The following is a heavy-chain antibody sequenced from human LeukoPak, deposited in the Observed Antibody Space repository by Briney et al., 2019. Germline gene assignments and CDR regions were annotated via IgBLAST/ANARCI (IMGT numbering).Heavy chain of an antibody. D-gene: IGHD2-2*01. V-gene: IGHV3-23*01. CDR3: AKEFCSITTCYGCFDY. Sequence: GGSLRLSCAASGFTFSTYALSWVRQAPGKGLEWVSAISGGITYYANSVKGRFTISRDNAKNTLYLQMNSLRAEDTALYYCAKEFCSITTCYGCFDYWGQGTLVTVSS. CDR2: ISGGIT. J-gene: IGHJ4*02. CDR1: GFTFSTYA.